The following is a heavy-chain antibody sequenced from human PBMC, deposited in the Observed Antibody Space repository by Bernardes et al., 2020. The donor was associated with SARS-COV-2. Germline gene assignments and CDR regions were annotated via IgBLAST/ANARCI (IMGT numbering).Heavy chain of an antibody. CDR3: ARGPPDILATPREEY. V-gene: IGHV3-21*01. J-gene: IGHJ4*02. Sequence: GRSLRLSCAASGFSFSSHTMHWVRQASGKGLEWVSSITSSSSYIFYADSVKGRFTISRDNAKNALYLQMNSLRDEDTARYFCARGPPDILATPREEYWGQGALVNVSS. CDR2: ITSSSSYI. D-gene: IGHD5-12*01. CDR1: GFSFSSHT.